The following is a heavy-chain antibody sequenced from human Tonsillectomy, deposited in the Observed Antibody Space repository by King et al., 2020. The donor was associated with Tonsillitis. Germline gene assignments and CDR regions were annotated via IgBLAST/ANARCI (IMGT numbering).Heavy chain of an antibody. Sequence: QLVQSGAQLRKPGASVTVSCRTSGDTFTGHFVHWVRQAPGQGLEWMGWMNPDSGDTNYAQECQGRVTLSGDVSSTTANMGLRRLRPDETAFYYCVANAKESDNRAYRDFRHWGQGTLVTVPS. J-gene: IGHJ1*01. CDR2: MNPDSGDT. CDR3: VANAKESDNRAYRDFRH. D-gene: IGHD3-16*01. V-gene: IGHV1-2*02. CDR1: GDTFTGHF.